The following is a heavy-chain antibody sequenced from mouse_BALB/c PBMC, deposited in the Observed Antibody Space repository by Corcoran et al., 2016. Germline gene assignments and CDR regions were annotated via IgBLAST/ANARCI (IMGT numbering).Heavy chain of an antibody. CDR2: IIPNNGGS. Sequence: EVLLQQSGPELVKPGASVKIPCKASGYTFTDYNMDRVKRSHGKSLEWIGYIIPNNGGSFYNQKLKGKATLTVDKSSTTAYMELRSLTSEDTAVYYCARRVTGTGFAYWGQGTLVTVSA. CDR3: ARRVTGTGFAY. CDR1: GYTFTDYN. J-gene: IGHJ3*01. V-gene: IGHV1-18*01. D-gene: IGHD4-1*01.